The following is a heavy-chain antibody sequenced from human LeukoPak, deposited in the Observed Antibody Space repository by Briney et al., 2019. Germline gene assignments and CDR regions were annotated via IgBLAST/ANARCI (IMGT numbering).Heavy chain of an antibody. V-gene: IGHV3-30*18. D-gene: IGHD3-10*01. CDR3: AKDRGSLWFGEYLFDY. J-gene: IGHJ4*02. CDR1: GFTFSSYG. CDR2: ISYDGSNK. Sequence: GGSLRLSCAASGFTFSSYGMHWVRQAPGKGLEWVAVISYDGSNKYYADSVKGRFTISRDNSKNTLYLQMNSLRAEDTAVYYCAKDRGSLWFGEYLFDYWGQGTLVTVSS.